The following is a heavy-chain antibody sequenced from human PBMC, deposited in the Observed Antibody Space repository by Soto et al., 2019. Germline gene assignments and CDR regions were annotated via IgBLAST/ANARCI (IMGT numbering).Heavy chain of an antibody. CDR1: GVTFSSYA. D-gene: IGHD3-10*01. Sequence: DVQLLESGGDLVQPGGSLRLSCAASGVTFSSYAMSWVRQAPGKGLEWVSSVSAGGDMTYYSDSVKGRFTISRDNSNNALFLQLTSLRAEDTALDYCARGDRGGSGSPASYYYSGLDVWGQGTTVTVSS. CDR3: ARGDRGGSGSPASYYYSGLDV. J-gene: IGHJ6*02. V-gene: IGHV3-23*01. CDR2: VSAGGDMT.